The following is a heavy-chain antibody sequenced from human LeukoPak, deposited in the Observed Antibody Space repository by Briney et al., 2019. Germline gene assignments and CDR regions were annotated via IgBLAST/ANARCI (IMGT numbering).Heavy chain of an antibody. J-gene: IGHJ3*02. CDR1: GFTFSNYA. Sequence: GGSLRLSCAASGFTFSNYAMHWVRQAPGKGLEYVSGINNNGGSTYYANSVEGRFTLSRDNSKNTLYLQMGSLRAEDMAVYYCARVGMITVTRGAFDIWGQGTMVTVSS. V-gene: IGHV3-64*01. CDR2: INNNGGST. D-gene: IGHD4-17*01. CDR3: ARVGMITVTRGAFDI.